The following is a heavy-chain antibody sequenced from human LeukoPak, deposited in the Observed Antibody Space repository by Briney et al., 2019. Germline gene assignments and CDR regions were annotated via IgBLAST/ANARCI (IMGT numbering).Heavy chain of an antibody. Sequence: GGSLRLSCAASGFIFNDYWMLWVRQVPGKGLVWVSRIDRDGAPRIYADSVKGRFTVSRDNARKSLYLQMNSLKEEDTAIYYCVASRWSGALDFWGQGSLVTVSS. CDR3: VASRWSGALDF. CDR1: GFIFNDYW. D-gene: IGHD3-3*01. CDR2: IDRDGAPR. V-gene: IGHV3-74*01. J-gene: IGHJ4*02.